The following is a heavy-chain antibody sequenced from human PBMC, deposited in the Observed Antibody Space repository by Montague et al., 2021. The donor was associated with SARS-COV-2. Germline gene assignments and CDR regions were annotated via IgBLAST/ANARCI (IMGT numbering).Heavy chain of an antibody. V-gene: IGHV6-1*01. J-gene: IGHJ4*02. CDR1: GDSDGGEKVR. Sequence: CAISGDSDGGEKVRRRWERQTPEREFGWLGGSSYRFKWTSDYAMXVEGRISIDADTSKNQFFLHLRSVAPENNGVYYCVIDTGSAQAGFDAWGQGTLVTVSS. CDR3: VIDTGSAQAGFDA. D-gene: IGHD4-17*01. CDR2: SSYRFKWTS.